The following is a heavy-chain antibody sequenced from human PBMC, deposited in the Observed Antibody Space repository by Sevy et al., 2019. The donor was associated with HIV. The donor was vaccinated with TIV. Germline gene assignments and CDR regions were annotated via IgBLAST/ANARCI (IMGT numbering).Heavy chain of an antibody. V-gene: IGHV4-34*01. D-gene: IGHD2-2*01. CDR2: INHTGSL. J-gene: IGHJ4*02. CDR3: ARGWQAYVVVVPSTVPFDY. Sequence: SETLSLTCAVSGGSFSGYFWNWIRQSPGKGLEWIGEINHTGSLKYNPSLKSRVTISVDASKSQLSLHLRSVTAADTAVYYCARGWQAYVVVVPSTVPFDYWGRGTLVTVSS. CDR1: GGSFSGYF.